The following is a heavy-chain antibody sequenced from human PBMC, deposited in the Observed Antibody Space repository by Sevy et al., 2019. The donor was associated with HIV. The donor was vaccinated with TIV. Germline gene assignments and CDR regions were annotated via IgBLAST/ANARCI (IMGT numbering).Heavy chain of an antibody. Sequence: SVKVSCKASGGTFSSYAISWVRQAPGQGLEWMGRIIPIFGTANYAQKFQGRVTITADESTSTAYMELSSLRSEDTAVYYCARDVYYDILTGHDAFDIWGQGTMVTVSS. CDR1: GGTFSSYA. J-gene: IGHJ3*02. CDR3: ARDVYYDILTGHDAFDI. D-gene: IGHD3-9*01. CDR2: IIPIFGTA. V-gene: IGHV1-69*13.